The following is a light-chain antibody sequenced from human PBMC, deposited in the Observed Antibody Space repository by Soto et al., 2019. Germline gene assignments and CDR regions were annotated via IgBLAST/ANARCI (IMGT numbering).Light chain of an antibody. V-gene: IGLV2-11*01. CDR1: SSDVGGYHY. Sequence: QSALTQPRSVSGSPGQSVTLSCTGTSSDVGGYHYVSWYQHHPGKAPKIIIFDVNKRPTGVPDRFSGSKSGNTASLTISGLQTEDEADYYCCSYAGSYTLVFGAGNQVTVL. CDR2: DVN. CDR3: CSYAGSYTLV. J-gene: IGLJ1*01.